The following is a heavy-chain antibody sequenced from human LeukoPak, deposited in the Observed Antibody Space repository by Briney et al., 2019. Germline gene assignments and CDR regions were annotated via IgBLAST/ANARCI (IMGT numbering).Heavy chain of an antibody. CDR3: ARDRTYDILTGYDAFDI. J-gene: IGHJ3*02. CDR2: IYYSGST. Sequence: SETLSLTCTVSGGSISSYYWSWIRQPPGKGLEWIGYIYYSGSTNYNPSLKSRVTISVDTSKNQFSLKLSSVTAADTAVYYCARDRTYDILTGYDAFDIWGQGTMVTVSS. CDR1: GGSISSYY. D-gene: IGHD3-9*01. V-gene: IGHV4-59*01.